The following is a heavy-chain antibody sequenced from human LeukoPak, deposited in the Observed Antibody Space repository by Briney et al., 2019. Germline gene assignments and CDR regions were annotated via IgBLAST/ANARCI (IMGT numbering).Heavy chain of an antibody. D-gene: IGHD5-12*01. CDR2: ISWNSGSI. Sequence: GGSLRLSCAASGFTFDDYAMHWVRQAPGKGLAWVSGISWNSGSIGYADSVKGRFTISRDNAKNSLYLQMNSLRAEDTALYYCAKDKGIVATRYYFDYWGQGTLVTVSS. CDR3: AKDKGIVATRYYFDY. J-gene: IGHJ4*02. CDR1: GFTFDDYA. V-gene: IGHV3-9*01.